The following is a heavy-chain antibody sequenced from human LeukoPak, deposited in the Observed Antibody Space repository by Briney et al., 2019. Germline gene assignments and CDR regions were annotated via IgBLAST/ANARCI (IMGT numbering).Heavy chain of an antibody. V-gene: IGHV4-30-4*01. CDR1: GGSISSGDYY. Sequence: KASETLSLTCTVSGGSISSGDYYWSWLRQPPGKGLEWIGYIYYSGSTYYNPSLKSRVTISVDTSKNQFSLKLSSVTAADTAVYYCARSIADRYCSSTSCLDYYYYGMDVWGQGTTVTVSS. J-gene: IGHJ6*02. D-gene: IGHD2-2*01. CDR3: ARSIADRYCSSTSCLDYYYYGMDV. CDR2: IYYSGST.